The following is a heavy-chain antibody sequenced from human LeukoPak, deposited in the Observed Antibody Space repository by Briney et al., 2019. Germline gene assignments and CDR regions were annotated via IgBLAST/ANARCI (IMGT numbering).Heavy chain of an antibody. J-gene: IGHJ4*02. CDR3: ATAQTTVTRGAFDY. CDR2: FDPEDGET. D-gene: IGHD4-17*01. CDR1: GYTLTELS. Sequence: ASVKVSCKASGYTLTELSMHWVRQAPGKGLEWMGGFDPEDGETIYAQKFQGRVTMTEDTSTDTAYMELSSLRSEDTAVYYCATAQTTVTRGAFDYWGQGTLVTVSS. V-gene: IGHV1-24*01.